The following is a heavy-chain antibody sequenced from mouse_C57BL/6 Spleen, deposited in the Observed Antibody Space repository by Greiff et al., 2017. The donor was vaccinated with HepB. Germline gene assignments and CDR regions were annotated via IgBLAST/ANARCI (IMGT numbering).Heavy chain of an antibody. V-gene: IGHV1-52*01. CDR1: GYTFTSYW. Sequence: QVQLQQPGAELVRPGSSVKLSCKASGYTFTSYWMHWVKQRPIQGLEWIGNIDPSDSETHYNQKFKDKATLTVDKSSITAYMQLSSLTSEDSAVYYCARSTAQATWAWFAYWGQGTLVTVSA. J-gene: IGHJ3*01. CDR3: ARSTAQATWAWFAY. D-gene: IGHD3-2*02. CDR2: IDPSDSET.